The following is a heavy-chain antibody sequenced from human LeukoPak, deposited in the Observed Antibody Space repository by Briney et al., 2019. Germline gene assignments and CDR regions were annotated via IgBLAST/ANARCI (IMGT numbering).Heavy chain of an antibody. Sequence: GGSLRLSCAASGFTFSSHAMHWVRQAPGKGLEWVAVISFDGSNKYYADSVKGRFTVSRDNAKNSLYLEMNSLRVEDTGFYYCARRLMGGFTDWYFDLWGRGTLVTVSS. CDR2: ISFDGSNK. J-gene: IGHJ2*01. V-gene: IGHV3-30*04. CDR1: GFTFSSHA. CDR3: ARRLMGGFTDWYFDL. D-gene: IGHD2-15*01.